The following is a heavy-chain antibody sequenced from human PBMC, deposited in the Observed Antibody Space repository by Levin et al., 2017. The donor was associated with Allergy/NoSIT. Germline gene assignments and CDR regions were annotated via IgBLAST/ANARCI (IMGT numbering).Heavy chain of an antibody. CDR3: ARDNWFDS. CDR2: ITSTSDI. CDR1: GFTFSDYM. J-gene: IGHJ5*01. V-gene: IGHV3-69-1*01. Sequence: GGSLRLSCAASGFTFSDYMINWVRQAPGKGLEWVSSITSTSDIYYADLIKGRFTISSDNAKNSVFLQMNSLRAEDTAVYYCARDNWFDSWGQGTVVTVSS.